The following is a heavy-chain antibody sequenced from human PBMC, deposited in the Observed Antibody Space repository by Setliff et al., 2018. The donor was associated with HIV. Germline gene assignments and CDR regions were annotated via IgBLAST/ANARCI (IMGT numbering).Heavy chain of an antibody. CDR3: ARFSSSWPYYFDY. J-gene: IGHJ4*02. CDR1: GYTFTNYG. D-gene: IGHD6-13*01. CDR2: ITADNGNT. Sequence: SVKVSCKASGYTFTNYGITWVRQAPGQGLEWMGWITADNGNTNYAQRFKGRVTMTSDTSTSTAYMELRSLRSDDTAVYYCARFSSSWPYYFDYWGQGMLVTVSS. V-gene: IGHV1-18*01.